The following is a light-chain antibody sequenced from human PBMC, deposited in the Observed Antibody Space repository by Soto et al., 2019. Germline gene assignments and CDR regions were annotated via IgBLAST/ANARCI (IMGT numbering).Light chain of an antibody. V-gene: IGLV2-8*01. J-gene: IGLJ1*01. CDR1: SSDVGGYNY. Sequence: QSVLTQPPSASGSPGQSVTISCTGTSSDVGGYNYVSWYQQHPGKAPKLMIYEVSKRPSGVPDRFSGSKSGNTASLTVSGLQAEDAADYCCSSYAGSNNYVFGTGTKVTVL. CDR2: EVS. CDR3: SSYAGSNNYV.